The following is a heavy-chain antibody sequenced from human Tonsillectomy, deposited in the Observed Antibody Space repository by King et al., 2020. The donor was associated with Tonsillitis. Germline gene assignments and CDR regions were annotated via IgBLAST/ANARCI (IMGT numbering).Heavy chain of an antibody. J-gene: IGHJ4*02. CDR1: GASINNGDYY. D-gene: IGHD4/OR15-4a*01. CDR2: IYYSGQT. CDR3: SRVTILVVSFGS. Sequence: QLQESGPGLVKPSQTLSLTCTVSGASINNGDYYWSWIRQPPGQGLEWIGYIYYSGQTYYNPSLKSRITISVDTSKDQFSLKMSSVTAADTAVYYCSRVTILVVSFGSRGQGAVGTVSS. V-gene: IGHV4-30-4*01.